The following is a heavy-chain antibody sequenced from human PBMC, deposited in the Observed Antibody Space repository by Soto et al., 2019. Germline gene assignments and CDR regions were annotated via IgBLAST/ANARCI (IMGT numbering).Heavy chain of an antibody. CDR3: ARIIGYCRNNDCSWTFDI. J-gene: IGHJ3*02. V-gene: IGHV5-51*01. D-gene: IGHD2-2*03. Sequence: XDSLKVSCKTSGNSFISYGVAWVLQKPGKGLEWMGTLYPGDSTSTYSPSFQGQVTISVDKSISTAYLHLSSLKASDTAMYYCARIIGYCRNNDCSWTFDIWGQGTTVTVSS. CDR1: GNSFISYG. CDR2: LYPGDSTS.